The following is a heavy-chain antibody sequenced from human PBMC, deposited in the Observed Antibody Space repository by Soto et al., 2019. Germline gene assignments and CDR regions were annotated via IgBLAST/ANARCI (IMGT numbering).Heavy chain of an antibody. V-gene: IGHV1-69*12. CDR2: IIPIFGTA. J-gene: IGHJ5*02. CDR1: GGTFSSYA. D-gene: IGHD2-15*01. CDR3: ARDPRYCSGGSCNWCGP. Sequence: QVQLVQSGAEVKKPGSSVKVSCKASGGTFSSYAISWVRQAPGQGLEWMGGIIPIFGTANYAQKFQGRVTITADESTHRAYMELSSLRPEDTAVYYCARDPRYCSGGSCNWCGPWGQGPLVTVSS.